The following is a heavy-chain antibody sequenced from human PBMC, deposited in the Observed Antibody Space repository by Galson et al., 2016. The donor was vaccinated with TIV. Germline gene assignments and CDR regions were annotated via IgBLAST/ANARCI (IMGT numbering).Heavy chain of an antibody. CDR3: ARALNYGMDV. Sequence: SVKVSCKASGYTFTGYYMHWVRQAPGQGLEWMGWTNPDSGDTNSAQEFQGRVTMTRDTSITTAYMDVSRLRSDDTAVYFCARALNYGMDVWGQGTTVTVSS. CDR2: TNPDSGDT. J-gene: IGHJ6*02. V-gene: IGHV1-2*02. D-gene: IGHD3-10*01. CDR1: GYTFTGYY.